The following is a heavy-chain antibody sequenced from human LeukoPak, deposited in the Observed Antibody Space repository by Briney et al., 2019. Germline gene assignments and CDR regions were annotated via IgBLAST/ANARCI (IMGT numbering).Heavy chain of an antibody. V-gene: IGHV3-48*03. J-gene: IGHJ4*02. D-gene: IGHD3-22*01. CDR3: ARGHYYDSSGYDY. Sequence: GRSLRLSCAASGFTFSSYEMMWVRQAPGKGLEWISYISSSGSTIYSADSVKGRFTISRDNTKNSLYLQMNSLRAEDTAVYYCARGHYYDSSGYDYWGQGTLVTVSS. CDR1: GFTFSSYE. CDR2: ISSSGSTI.